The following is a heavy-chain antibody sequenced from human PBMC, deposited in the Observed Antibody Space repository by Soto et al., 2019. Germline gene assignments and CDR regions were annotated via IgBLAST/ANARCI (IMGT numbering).Heavy chain of an antibody. V-gene: IGHV3-7*01. CDR2: IKQDGSEK. Sequence: EVQLVESGGGLVQPGGSLRLSCAASGFTFSSFWMSWVRRAPGKGLEWVANIKQDGSEKNYVDSVRGRVTISRDNTKNSLYLHMNTLRAEDTAVYYCARNYYGSGLSHFDYWGQGTLVTVSS. D-gene: IGHD3-10*01. CDR3: ARNYYGSGLSHFDY. CDR1: GFTFSSFW. J-gene: IGHJ4*02.